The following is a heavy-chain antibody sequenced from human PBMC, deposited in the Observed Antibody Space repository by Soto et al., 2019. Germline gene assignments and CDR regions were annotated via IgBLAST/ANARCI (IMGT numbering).Heavy chain of an antibody. CDR3: ARRVTTVTTFDY. CDR2: IYHSGST. V-gene: IGHV4-30-2*01. CDR1: GGSISSGGYS. Sequence: SETLSLTCAVSGGSISSGGYSCNWIRQPPGKGLEWIGYIYHSGSTYYNPSLKSRVTISVDRSKNQFSLKLSSVTAADTAVYYCARRVTTVTTFDYSGQGTLVTVSS. D-gene: IGHD4-17*01. J-gene: IGHJ4*02.